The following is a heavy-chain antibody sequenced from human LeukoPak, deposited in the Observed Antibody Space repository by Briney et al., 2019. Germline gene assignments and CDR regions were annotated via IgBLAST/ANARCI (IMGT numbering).Heavy chain of an antibody. Sequence: GGSLRLSCAASGFTFSSYWMHWVRQAPGKGLVWVSHIHSDGSSTNYADSVKGRFTISRDNAKNTLYLQMNSLGAEDTAVYYCARGLRDFEWRGDWFDSWGQGTLVTVSS. CDR3: ARGLRDFEWRGDWFDS. V-gene: IGHV3-74*01. D-gene: IGHD3-9*01. J-gene: IGHJ5*01. CDR1: GFTFSSYW. CDR2: IHSDGSST.